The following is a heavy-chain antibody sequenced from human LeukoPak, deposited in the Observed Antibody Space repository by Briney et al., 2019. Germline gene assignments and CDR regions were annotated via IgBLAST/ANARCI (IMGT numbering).Heavy chain of an antibody. CDR1: GYSISSGYY. CDR2: IYHRGST. J-gene: IGHJ3*02. Sequence: SETLSLTCTVSGYSISSGYYWGWIRQPPGKGLEWIGSIYHRGSTYYNPSLKSRVTISVDTSKNQFSLKLSSVTAADPSVYYCARETRGGRGGFDIWGQGKKVNGSS. CDR3: ARETRGGRGGFDI. D-gene: IGHD2-15*01. V-gene: IGHV4-38-2*02.